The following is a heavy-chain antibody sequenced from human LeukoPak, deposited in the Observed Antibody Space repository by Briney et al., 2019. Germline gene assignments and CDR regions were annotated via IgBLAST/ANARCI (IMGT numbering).Heavy chain of an antibody. J-gene: IGHJ4*02. CDR1: GFTFSNYA. V-gene: IGHV3-23*01. CDR3: ARQLGYCSDGSCYFDY. D-gene: IGHD2-15*01. Sequence: GGSLRLSCAASGFTFSNYALSWVRQAPGRGLKWVSAISTSGGNTYDADSVKGRFTISRDNSKNTLHLQMNSLRAEDTAVYYCARQLGYCSDGSCYFDYWGQGTLVTVSS. CDR2: ISTSGGNT.